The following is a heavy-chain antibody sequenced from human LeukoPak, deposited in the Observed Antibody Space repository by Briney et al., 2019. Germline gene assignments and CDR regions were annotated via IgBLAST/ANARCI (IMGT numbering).Heavy chain of an antibody. D-gene: IGHD4-17*01. J-gene: IGHJ6*02. CDR1: GFTFSNYR. Sequence: GGSLRLSCAASGFTFSNYRMNWVRQAPGKGLEWVSYISSTSTNIYYADSVKGRFTISRDSAKNSLYLQMNSLRAEDSAVYYCARQKIATMTTRGDSYYGLDVWGQGTTVTVPS. CDR3: ARQKIATMTTRGDSYYGLDV. CDR2: ISSTSTNI. V-gene: IGHV3-48*01.